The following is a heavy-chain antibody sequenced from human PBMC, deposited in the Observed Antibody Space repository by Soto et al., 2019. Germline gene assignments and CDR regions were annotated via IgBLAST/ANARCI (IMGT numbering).Heavy chain of an antibody. Sequence: SVKVACKAAGGTFSRYAMRWVRQAPGQGLEWMGGIIPIFGTANYAQKFQGRVTITADESTSTAYMELSSLRSGDTAVYYCAREGEYSSSWYVYWGQGTLVTVSS. CDR1: GGTFSRYA. CDR3: AREGEYSSSWYVY. D-gene: IGHD6-13*01. V-gene: IGHV1-69*13. CDR2: IIPIFGTA. J-gene: IGHJ4*02.